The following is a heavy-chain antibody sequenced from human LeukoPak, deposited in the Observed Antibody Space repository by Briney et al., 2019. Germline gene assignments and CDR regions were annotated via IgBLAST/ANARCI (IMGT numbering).Heavy chain of an antibody. Sequence: GASVKVSCKASGYSFTSHYMHWVRQAPGQGLEWMGIINPSGGTTTYTQKFQGRVTMTRDTSISTAYMELSRLRSDDTAVYYCASGSYDRHGYWGQGTLVTVSS. CDR2: INPSGGTT. CDR1: GYSFTSHY. CDR3: ASGSYDRHGY. D-gene: IGHD1-26*01. J-gene: IGHJ4*02. V-gene: IGHV1-46*01.